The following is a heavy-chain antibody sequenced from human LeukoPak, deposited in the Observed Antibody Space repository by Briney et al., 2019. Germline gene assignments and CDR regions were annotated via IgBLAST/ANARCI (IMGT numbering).Heavy chain of an antibody. D-gene: IGHD3-10*01. CDR2: IYSGGST. Sequence: PGGSLRLSCAASGFTVSSNYMSWVRQAPGKGLEWVSVIYSGGSTYYADSVKGRFTISRDNSKNTLYLQMNSPRAEDTAVYYCARSKGAGYYYGSGSPPRFDYWGQGTLVAVSS. CDR1: GFTVSSNY. CDR3: ARSKGAGYYYGSGSPPRFDY. V-gene: IGHV3-53*01. J-gene: IGHJ4*02.